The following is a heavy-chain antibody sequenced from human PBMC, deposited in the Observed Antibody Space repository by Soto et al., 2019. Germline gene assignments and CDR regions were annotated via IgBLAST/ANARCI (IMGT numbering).Heavy chain of an antibody. Sequence: EINPKASVKVSCKASGYTFTSYNINWVRQATGQRLEWMGWMNPNSGNTGYAQKFQDRITLTRDTSITTAYMELSSLRSDDTAVYFCVRYGVATTYWGQGTQVTVSS. CDR3: VRYGVATTY. CDR1: GYTFTSYN. D-gene: IGHD2-8*01. J-gene: IGHJ4*02. V-gene: IGHV1-8*01. CDR2: MNPNSGNT.